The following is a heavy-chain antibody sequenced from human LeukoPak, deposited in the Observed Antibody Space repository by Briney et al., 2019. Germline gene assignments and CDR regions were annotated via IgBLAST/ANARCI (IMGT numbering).Heavy chain of an antibody. J-gene: IGHJ6*03. CDR2: IYTSGST. V-gene: IGHV4-61*02. Sequence: SETLSLTCTVSGGSISSGSYYWSWIRQPAGKGLEWIGRIYTSGSTNYNPSLKSRVTISVDTSKNQLSLKLSSVTAADTAVYYCARAIRGSYYYMDVWGKGTTVTVSS. D-gene: IGHD3-16*01. CDR3: ARAIRGSYYYMDV. CDR1: GGSISSGSYY.